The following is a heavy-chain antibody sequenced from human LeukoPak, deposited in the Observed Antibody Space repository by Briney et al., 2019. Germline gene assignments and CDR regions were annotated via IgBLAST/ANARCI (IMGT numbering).Heavy chain of an antibody. J-gene: IGHJ4*02. CDR2: VSGSGDTT. CDR3: ANGARLATYFDC. CDR1: GFTFRNSA. Sequence: GGSLRLSCAASGFTFRNSAMTWVRQAPGKGLEWVSTVSGSGDTTYYADSVKGRFTISRDNSKNTLYLQMNSLRADDTAIYYCANGARLATYFDCWGQGTLVTVSS. D-gene: IGHD3-3*02. V-gene: IGHV3-23*01.